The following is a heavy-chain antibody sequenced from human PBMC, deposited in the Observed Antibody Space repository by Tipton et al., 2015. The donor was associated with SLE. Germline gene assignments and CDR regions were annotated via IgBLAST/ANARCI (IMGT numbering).Heavy chain of an antibody. J-gene: IGHJ4*02. CDR3: ARVYCSSTSCYTGGFDY. Sequence: QLVQSGAEVKKPGESLRISCKGSGYSFTSYWISWVRQMPGKGLEWMGRIDPSDSYTNYSPSFQGHVTISADKSISTAYLQWSSLKASDTAMYYCARVYCSSTSCYTGGFDYWGQGTLVTVSS. CDR2: IDPSDSYT. CDR1: GYSFTSYW. D-gene: IGHD2-2*02. V-gene: IGHV5-10-1*01.